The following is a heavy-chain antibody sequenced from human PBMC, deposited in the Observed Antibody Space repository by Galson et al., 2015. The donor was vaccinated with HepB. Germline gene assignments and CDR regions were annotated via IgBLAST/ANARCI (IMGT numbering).Heavy chain of an antibody. D-gene: IGHD2-15*01. CDR1: GFIFTNHW. CDR2: INQDGSDK. J-gene: IGHJ4*02. CDR3: AKVWYCSGGTCLDY. V-gene: IGHV3-7*03. Sequence: SLRLSCAASGFIFTNHWMSWVRQAPGKGLEWVANINQDGSDKYSVDSVKGRFAISRDNTKKSLYLQMSSLRAEDTAVYYCAKVWYCSGGTCLDYWGQGTLVSVSS.